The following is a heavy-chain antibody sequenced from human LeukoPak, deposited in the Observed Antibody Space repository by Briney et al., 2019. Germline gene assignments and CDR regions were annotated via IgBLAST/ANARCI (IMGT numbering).Heavy chain of an antibody. CDR3: ARDHMVATIYGVWFDP. Sequence: GGSLRLSCAVSGLTFSNYWMHWVRQAPGKGLVWVSRIYNDGSSTSYADSVKGRFTISRDNAKSTLYLQMNSLRAEDTAVYYCARDHMVATIYGVWFDPWGQGTLVTASS. CDR1: GLTFSNYW. CDR2: IYNDGSST. J-gene: IGHJ5*02. D-gene: IGHD3-3*01. V-gene: IGHV3-74*01.